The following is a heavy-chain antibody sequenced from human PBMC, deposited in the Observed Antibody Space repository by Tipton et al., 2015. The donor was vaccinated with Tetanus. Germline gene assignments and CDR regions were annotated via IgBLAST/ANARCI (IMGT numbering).Heavy chain of an antibody. V-gene: IGHV4-39*01. CDR1: GGSISSSSYY. Sequence: TLSLTCTVSGGSISSSSYYWGWIRQPPGKGLEWIGSIYYSGSTYYNPSLKSRVTISVDTSKNQFSLKLSSVTAADTAVYCCARRGNQSSSSSGGLDVWGQGTTVTVSS. CDR2: IYYSGST. CDR3: ARRGNQSSSSSGGLDV. D-gene: IGHD6-13*01. J-gene: IGHJ6*02.